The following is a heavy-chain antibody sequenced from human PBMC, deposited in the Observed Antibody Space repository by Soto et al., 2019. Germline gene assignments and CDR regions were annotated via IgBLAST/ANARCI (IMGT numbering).Heavy chain of an antibody. CDR2: IYYSGST. Sequence: SETLSLTCTVSGGSISSYYWSWIRQPPGKGLEWIGYIYYSGSTNYNPSLKSRVTISVDTSKNQFSLKLSSVTAADTAVYYCARLEDIVVVPAGFDPWGQGTLVTVSS. J-gene: IGHJ5*02. D-gene: IGHD2-2*01. CDR1: GGSISSYY. CDR3: ARLEDIVVVPAGFDP. V-gene: IGHV4-59*08.